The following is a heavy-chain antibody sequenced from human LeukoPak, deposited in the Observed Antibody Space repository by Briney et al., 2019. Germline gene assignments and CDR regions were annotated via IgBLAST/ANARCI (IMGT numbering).Heavy chain of an antibody. CDR3: ARDGGTTEGPYYYYYMDV. D-gene: IGHD1-1*01. Sequence: ASVKVSCKASGYTFTSYYMHWVRQAPGQGLEWMGIINPSGGSTSYAQKFQGRVTMTRDTSTSTVYMELSSLRSEDTAVYYCARDGGTTEGPYYYYYMDVWGKGTTVTVSS. J-gene: IGHJ6*03. V-gene: IGHV1-46*01. CDR2: INPSGGST. CDR1: GYTFTSYY.